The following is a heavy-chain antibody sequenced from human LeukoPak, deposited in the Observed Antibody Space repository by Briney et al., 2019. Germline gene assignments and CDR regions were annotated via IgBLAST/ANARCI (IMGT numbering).Heavy chain of an antibody. CDR2: INHNGNVN. J-gene: IGHJ6*02. CDR1: GFTFSSDW. V-gene: IGHV3-7*03. Sequence: PGGSQRLFCAASGFTFSSDWMNWDRQAPGKGLEWVASINHNGNVNYYVDCVKGRFTITRDNAKNSLYLQMSNLRAEDTAVYFCARGGGLDVWGQGATVTVSS. D-gene: IGHD3-16*01. CDR3: ARGGGLDV.